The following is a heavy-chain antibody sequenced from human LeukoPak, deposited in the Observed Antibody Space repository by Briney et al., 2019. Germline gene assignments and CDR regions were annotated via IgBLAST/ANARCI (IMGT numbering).Heavy chain of an antibody. J-gene: IGHJ4*02. V-gene: IGHV4-34*01. Sequence: SETLSLTCAVYGGSFSGYYWSWIRQPPGKGLEWIGEINHSGSTNYNPSLKSRVTISVDTSKNQFSLKLSSVTAADTAVYYCVPRRVGSGSYFGYWGQGTLVTVSS. D-gene: IGHD3-10*01. CDR2: INHSGST. CDR1: GGSFSGYY. CDR3: VPRRVGSGSYFGY.